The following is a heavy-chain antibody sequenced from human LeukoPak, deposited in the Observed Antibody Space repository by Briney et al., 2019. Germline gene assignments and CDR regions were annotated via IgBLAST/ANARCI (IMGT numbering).Heavy chain of an antibody. J-gene: IGHJ4*02. CDR2: MTGPADTT. CDR3: AKGAEIDH. Sequence: GGSLRLSCAASGFNFNNFAMSWVRQAPGKGLEWLSAMTGPADTTYYAESVKGRFTILRDYSKSMVFLQMNSLRVEDTAIYYCAKGAEIDHWGQGTLVTVSS. CDR1: GFNFNNFA. V-gene: IGHV3-23*01.